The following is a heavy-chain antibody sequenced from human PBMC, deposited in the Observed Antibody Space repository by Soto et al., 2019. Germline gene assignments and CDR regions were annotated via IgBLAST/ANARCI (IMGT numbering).Heavy chain of an antibody. J-gene: IGHJ4*02. CDR3: ARTDCSSSDCPRDLVGAVTMDY. Sequence: GGSLRLSCAASGFPFSTYAMHWVRQAPGKGREWVAVVWYDGTDKNYADSVKGRFTISRDNSKSTLYLQMDHLRVEDTGVYHCARTDCSSSDCPRDLVGAVTMDYWGQGTPVTVSS. CDR1: GFPFSTYA. V-gene: IGHV3-33*01. CDR2: VWYDGTDK. D-gene: IGHD2-2*01.